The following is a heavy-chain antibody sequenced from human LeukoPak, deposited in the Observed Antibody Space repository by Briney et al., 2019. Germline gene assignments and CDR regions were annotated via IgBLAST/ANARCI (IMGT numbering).Heavy chain of an antibody. CDR1: GFTFSSYS. J-gene: IGHJ4*02. CDR2: ISHDGSNK. CDR3: AKVRLASDFDY. D-gene: IGHD3-22*01. V-gene: IGHV3-30*04. Sequence: GGSLRLSCAGSGFTFSSYSMHWVRQTPGKGLEWVAVISHDGSNKEYGGSVKGRFTISRDNSKKTVYLQMNSLRVEDTAMYYCAKVRLASDFDYWGQGTLVTVSS.